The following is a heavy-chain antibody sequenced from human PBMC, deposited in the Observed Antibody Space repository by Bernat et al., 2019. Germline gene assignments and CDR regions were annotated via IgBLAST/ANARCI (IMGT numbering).Heavy chain of an antibody. CDR3: ARVRYCSSTSCYDAFDI. D-gene: IGHD2-2*01. V-gene: IGHV3-33*01. J-gene: IGHJ3*02. CDR2: IWYDGSNK. Sequence: QVQLVESGGGVVQPGRSLRLSCAASGFTFSSYGMHWVRQAPGKGLEWVAVIWYDGSNKYYADSVKGRFTISRDNSKNTLYLQMNSLRAEDTAVYYCARVRYCSSTSCYDAFDIWGQGTMVTVSS. CDR1: GFTFSSYG.